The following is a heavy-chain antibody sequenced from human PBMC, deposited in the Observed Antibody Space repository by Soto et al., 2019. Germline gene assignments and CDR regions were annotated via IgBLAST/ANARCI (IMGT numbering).Heavy chain of an antibody. CDR1: GDSISSGYH. J-gene: IGHJ4*02. V-gene: IGHV4-38-2*01. CDR2: IYHSGTT. D-gene: IGHD3-22*01. Sequence: SETLSLTCAVSGDSISSGYHWAWIQQPPGKGLEWGASIYHSGTTYYNPSLTSRVTISVDTYKNHSSLMLSSVTAAASAVYYWARTDSVGYYAYWGQGTLVTVSS. CDR3: ARTDSVGYYAY.